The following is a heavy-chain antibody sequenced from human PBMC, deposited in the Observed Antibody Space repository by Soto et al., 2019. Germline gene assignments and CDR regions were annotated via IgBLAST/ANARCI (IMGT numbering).Heavy chain of an antibody. V-gene: IGHV3-23*01. CDR1: GFTFSSYA. CDR2: ISGSGGST. CDR3: AKDLLTIYGDYDYYYMDV. D-gene: IGHD4-17*01. Sequence: GGSLRLSCAASGFTFSSYAMSWVRQAPGKGLEWVSAISGSGGSTYYADSVKGRFTISRDNSKNTLYLQMNSLRAEDTAVYYCAKDLLTIYGDYDYYYMDVWGKGTTVTVSS. J-gene: IGHJ6*03.